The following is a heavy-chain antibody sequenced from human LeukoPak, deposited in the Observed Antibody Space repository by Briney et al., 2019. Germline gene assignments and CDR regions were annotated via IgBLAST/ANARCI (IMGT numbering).Heavy chain of an antibody. D-gene: IGHD3-9*01. V-gene: IGHV4-59*12. Sequence: NPSETLSLTCTVSGGSISSYYWSWIRQPPGKGLEWIGYIYYSGSTNYNPSLKSRVTISVDTSKNQFSLKLSSVTAADTAVYYCARGGSAYYDILTGYFYWGQGTLVTVSS. J-gene: IGHJ4*02. CDR1: GGSISSYY. CDR2: IYYSGST. CDR3: ARGGSAYYDILTGYFY.